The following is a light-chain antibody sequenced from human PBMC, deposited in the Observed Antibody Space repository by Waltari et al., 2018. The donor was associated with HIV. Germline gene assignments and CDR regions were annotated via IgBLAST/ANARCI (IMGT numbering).Light chain of an antibody. CDR2: YDD. Sequence: QSVLTQPPSVSEAPRQRVTISCSGSSSNIGNNAVNWYQQVPGKATKLLIYYDDRLASGVSDRFSGSKAGTSASLAIRGLQSEDEAEYYCAAWDDYLNGYVFGSGTKVTVL. V-gene: IGLV1-36*01. CDR1: SSNIGNNA. J-gene: IGLJ1*01. CDR3: AAWDDYLNGYV.